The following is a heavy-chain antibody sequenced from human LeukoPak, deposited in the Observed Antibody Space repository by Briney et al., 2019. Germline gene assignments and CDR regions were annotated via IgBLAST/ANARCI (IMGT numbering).Heavy chain of an antibody. V-gene: IGHV1-2*02. J-gene: IGHJ4*02. CDR3: ALGDGEFDY. D-gene: IGHD3-10*01. CDR1: GYTFTGYY. Sequence: ASVKVSCKASGYTFTGYYIQCVRQAPGQGLEWMGWIDPNSGGTNYAQKFQGRVTMTRDTSISTPYMELTSLKSDDTAIYYCALGDGEFDYWGQGTLVTVSS. CDR2: IDPNSGGT.